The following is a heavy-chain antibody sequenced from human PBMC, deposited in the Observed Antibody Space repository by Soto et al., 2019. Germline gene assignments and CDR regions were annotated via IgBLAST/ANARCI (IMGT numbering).Heavy chain of an antibody. CDR2: ISSSSRTI. Sequence: GGSLRLSCAASGFIFSNYRMNWVRQAPGKGLEWVSYISSSSRTIYYADSLKGRFTISRDNAKNSLYLQMNSLRDEDTAVYYCARDQGRGYGMDVWGQGTTVTVSS. J-gene: IGHJ6*02. CDR1: GFIFSNYR. D-gene: IGHD3-10*01. CDR3: ARDQGRGYGMDV. V-gene: IGHV3-48*02.